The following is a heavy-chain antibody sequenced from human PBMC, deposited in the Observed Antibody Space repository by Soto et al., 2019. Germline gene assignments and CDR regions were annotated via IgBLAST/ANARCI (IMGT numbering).Heavy chain of an antibody. Sequence: PWGSLRLSCAASGFTFSSYWMSWARQAPGKGLEWVANIKQDGSEKYYVDSVKGRFTISRDNAKNSLYLQMNSLRAEDTAVYYCASANYYDSSGYDYYYYGMDVWGQGTTVTVSS. CDR3: ASANYYDSSGYDYYYYGMDV. CDR2: IKQDGSEK. V-gene: IGHV3-7*03. CDR1: GFTFSSYW. J-gene: IGHJ6*02. D-gene: IGHD3-22*01.